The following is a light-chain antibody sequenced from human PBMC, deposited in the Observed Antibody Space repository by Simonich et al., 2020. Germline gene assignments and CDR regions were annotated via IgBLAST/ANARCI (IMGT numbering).Light chain of an antibody. CDR1: QSVLYSSNNKNY. J-gene: IGKJ1*01. V-gene: IGKV4-1*01. Sequence: DIVLTQSPDSLAVSLGERATINCKSSQSVLYSSNNKNYLAWYQQKPGQPPKLRIIWASTRESGVPDRFSGSGSGTDFTLTISSLQAEDVAVYYCQQYYSTPTFGQGTKVEIK. CDR2: WAS. CDR3: QQYYSTPT.